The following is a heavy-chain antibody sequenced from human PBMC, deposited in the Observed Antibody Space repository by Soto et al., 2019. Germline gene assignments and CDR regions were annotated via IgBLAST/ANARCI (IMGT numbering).Heavy chain of an antibody. CDR2: IKSDNDGGAI. CDR1: GVIFRKTW. V-gene: IGHV3-15*01. CDR3: TTEPRD. Sequence: EVQLVESGGGLVNIGGSLRLSCVASGVIFRKTWMSWVRQAPGKGLEWIARIKSDNDGGAIDYIAPVKGRFTISRDDSKNMVFLQMNSLNIEDTAFYYCTTEPRDWGQGTLVTVSS. J-gene: IGHJ4*02.